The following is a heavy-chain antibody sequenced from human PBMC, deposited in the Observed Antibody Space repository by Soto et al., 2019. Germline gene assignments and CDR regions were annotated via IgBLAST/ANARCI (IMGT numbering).Heavy chain of an antibody. CDR1: GYTFTSYY. CDR3: ARRYCSGGSCGGFDY. J-gene: IGHJ4*02. D-gene: IGHD2-15*01. Sequence: ASVKVSCKASGYTFTSYYMHCVRQAPGQGLEWMGIINPSGGSTSYAQKFQGRVTMTRDTSTSTVYMELSSLRSEDTAVYYCARRYCSGGSCGGFDYWGQGTLVTVSS. CDR2: INPSGGST. V-gene: IGHV1-46*03.